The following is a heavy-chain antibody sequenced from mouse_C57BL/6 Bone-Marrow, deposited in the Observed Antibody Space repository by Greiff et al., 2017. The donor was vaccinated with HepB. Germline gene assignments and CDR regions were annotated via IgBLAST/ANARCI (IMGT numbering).Heavy chain of an antibody. J-gene: IGHJ4*01. CDR3: ASPLYGSSCYYYAMDY. V-gene: IGHV1-82*01. Sequence: QVQLQQSGPELVKPGASVKISCKASGYAFSSSWMNWVKQRPGKGLEWIGRIDPGDGDTNYNGKFKGKATLTADQSSSTAYMQLSSLTSEDSAVYFCASPLYGSSCYYYAMDYWGQGTSVTVSS. CDR2: IDPGDGDT. CDR1: GYAFSSSW. D-gene: IGHD1-1*01.